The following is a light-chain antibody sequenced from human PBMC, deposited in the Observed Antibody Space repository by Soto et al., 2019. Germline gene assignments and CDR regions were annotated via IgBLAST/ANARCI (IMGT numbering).Light chain of an antibody. J-gene: IGLJ1*01. CDR2: EVS. CDR3: SSYTSSSTLLV. V-gene: IGLV2-14*01. Sequence: QSALTQPASVSGSPGQSITISCTGTSSDVGTYNYVSWYQQHPGKAPKLIIYEVSFRPSGVSNRFSGSKSGNTASLAISGLQAEDEADYYGSSYTSSSTLLVFGTGTKVTVL. CDR1: SSDVGTYNY.